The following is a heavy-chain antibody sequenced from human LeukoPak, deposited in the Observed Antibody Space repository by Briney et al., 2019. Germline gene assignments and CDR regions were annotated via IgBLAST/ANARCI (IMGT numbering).Heavy chain of an antibody. CDR2: IYYSGST. CDR1: GGSISSYY. CDR3: ARDRFPGAPLRFDP. V-gene: IGHV4-59*01. Sequence: AETLCLTCTVSGGSISSYYWSWIRQPPGKGLEWIGYIYYSGSTNYNPSLKSRVTISVDTSKNQFSLKLSSVTAADTAVYYCARDRFPGAPLRFDPWGQGTLVTVSS. J-gene: IGHJ5*02. D-gene: IGHD3-16*01.